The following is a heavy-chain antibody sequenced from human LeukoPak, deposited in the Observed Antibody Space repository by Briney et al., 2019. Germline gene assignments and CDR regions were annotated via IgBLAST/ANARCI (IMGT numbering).Heavy chain of an antibody. Sequence: PGGSLRLSCAASGFRFNTYWMSWVRQAPGKGLEWVANIKQDGSEKNYVDSVKGRFTISRDNAKNSLSLRMNSLSAEDTAVYYCATGYSSGWYFYFQHWGQGSLVSVSS. J-gene: IGHJ1*01. CDR2: IKQDGSEK. V-gene: IGHV3-7*01. CDR3: ATGYSSGWYFYFQH. CDR1: GFRFNTYW. D-gene: IGHD6-19*01.